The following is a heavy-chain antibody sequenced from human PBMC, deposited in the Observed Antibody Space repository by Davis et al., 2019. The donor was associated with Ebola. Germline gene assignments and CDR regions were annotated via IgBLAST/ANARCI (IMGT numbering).Heavy chain of an antibody. D-gene: IGHD6-13*01. CDR1: GASISSGTFY. CDR2: SYYSGSP. J-gene: IGHJ4*02. CDR3: ARRITAAGYFDN. V-gene: IGHV4-31*03. Sequence: MPSETLSLTCTVSGASISSGTFYWSWIRQHPEKGLEWIGNSYYSGSPNYNPSLGGRLTMSVDTSKNQFSLKLTPVTAADTAVYYCARRITAAGYFDNWGQGTLVTVSS.